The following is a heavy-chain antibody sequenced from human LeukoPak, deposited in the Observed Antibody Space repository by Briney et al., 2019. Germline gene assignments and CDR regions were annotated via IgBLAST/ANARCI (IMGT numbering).Heavy chain of an antibody. V-gene: IGHV1-2*02. Sequence: ASVKVSCKASGYTFTGCYMHWVRQAPGQGLEWMGWINPNSGGTNYAQKFQGRVTMTRDTSISTAYMELSRLRSDDTAVYYCARGEGYYYYYMDVWGKGTTVTVSS. J-gene: IGHJ6*03. CDR1: GYTFTGCY. D-gene: IGHD3-16*01. CDR2: INPNSGGT. CDR3: ARGEGYYYYYMDV.